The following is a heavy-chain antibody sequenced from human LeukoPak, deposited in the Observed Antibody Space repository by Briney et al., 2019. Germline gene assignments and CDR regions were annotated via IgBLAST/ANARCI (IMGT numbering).Heavy chain of an antibody. CDR1: GLTFSSYA. D-gene: IGHD1-14*01. J-gene: IGHJ4*02. Sequence: GGSLRLSCAASGLTFSSYAMSWVRQAPGKGLEWVSGISGNGGGTYYADSVKGRFTISRDNSKNTLFLQMNSLISEDTAVYYCVKDRNNAGTYIDYWGQGTLVTVSS. CDR3: VKDRNNAGTYIDY. CDR2: ISGNGGGT. V-gene: IGHV3-23*01.